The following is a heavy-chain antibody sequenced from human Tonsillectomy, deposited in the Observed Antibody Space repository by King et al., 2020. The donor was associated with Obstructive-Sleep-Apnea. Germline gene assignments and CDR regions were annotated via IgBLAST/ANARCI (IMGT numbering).Heavy chain of an antibody. J-gene: IGHJ4*02. CDR1: GGSISTYY. D-gene: IGHD3-22*01. CDR2: IFDSGNT. Sequence: VQLQESGPGLVKPSETLSLTCTVSGGSISTYYWSWIRQPPGTGLEWIGYIFDSGNTRYNPALKSRVTISVDTSKNQFSLRLSSVTSADTAVYYCARQRYSYDSSGYYYPAFDHWGRGTLVTVSS. V-gene: IGHV4-59*01. CDR3: ARQRYSYDSSGYYYPAFDH.